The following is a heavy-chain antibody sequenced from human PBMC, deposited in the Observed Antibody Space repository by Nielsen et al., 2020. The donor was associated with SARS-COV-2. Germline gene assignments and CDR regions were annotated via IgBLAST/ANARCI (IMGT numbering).Heavy chain of an antibody. CDR3: ARDSTKYSEWLPSYYYYYMDV. CDR2: ISAYNGNT. J-gene: IGHJ6*03. V-gene: IGHV1-18*04. D-gene: IGHD3-9*01. Sequence: ASVKVSCKASGYTFTSYGISWMRQAPGQGLEWMGWISAYNGNTNYAQKLQGRVTMTTDTSTSTAYMELRSLRSDDTAVYYCARDSTKYSEWLPSYYYYYMDVWGKGTTVTVSS. CDR1: GYTFTSYG.